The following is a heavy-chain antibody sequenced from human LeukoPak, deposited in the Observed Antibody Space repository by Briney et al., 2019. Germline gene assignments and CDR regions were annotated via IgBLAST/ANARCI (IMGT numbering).Heavy chain of an antibody. D-gene: IGHD3-3*01. J-gene: IGHJ4*02. Sequence: GSLRLSCVASGFTFSNYWMTWFRQTPGKGLEWVGNINQDGSEKYYLDSVRGRFTISRDNAKNSLYLQMNSLRVEDTAIYYCARDERLLSFLKWGQGTLVTVSS. CDR1: GFTFSNYW. CDR3: ARDERLLSFLK. CDR2: INQDGSEK. V-gene: IGHV3-7*01.